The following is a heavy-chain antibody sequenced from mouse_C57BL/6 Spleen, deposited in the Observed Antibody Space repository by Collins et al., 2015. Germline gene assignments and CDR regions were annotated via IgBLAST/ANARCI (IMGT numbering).Heavy chain of an antibody. J-gene: IGHJ3*01. CDR2: ISSGGSYT. CDR1: GFTFSSYA. CDR3: ARPNGGFAY. Sequence: EVQLVESGGGLVKPGGSLKLSCAASGFTFSSYAMSWVRQTPEKRLEWVATISSGGSYTYYPDSVKGRFTISRDNAKNTLYLQMSSLRSEDTAMYYCARPNGGFAYWGQGTLVTVST. V-gene: IGHV5-9-3*01.